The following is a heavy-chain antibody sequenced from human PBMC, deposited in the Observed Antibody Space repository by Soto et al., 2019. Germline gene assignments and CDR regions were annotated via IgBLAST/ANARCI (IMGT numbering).Heavy chain of an antibody. CDR3: ARRGAAAGTGYYGMDV. D-gene: IGHD6-13*01. CDR2: MSHDGSNT. V-gene: IGHV3-30*04. Sequence: GGSLRLSCITSGFLFNTYAMHWVRQAPGKGLEWVAVMSHDGSNTYYADSVKGRFTISGDTSKNQFSLKLSSVTAADTAVYYCARRGAAAGTGYYGMDVWGQGTTVTVSS. J-gene: IGHJ6*02. CDR1: GFLFNTYA.